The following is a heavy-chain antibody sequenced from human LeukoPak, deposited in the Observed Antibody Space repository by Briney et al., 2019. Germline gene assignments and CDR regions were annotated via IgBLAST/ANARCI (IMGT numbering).Heavy chain of an antibody. CDR2: MNPNSGNT. D-gene: IGHD6-6*01. CDR1: GYTFTSYD. J-gene: IGHJ6*03. V-gene: IGHV1-8*01. CDR3: ARGRGSIAAHLRYYYMDV. Sequence: ASVKVSCKASGYTFTSYDINWVRQATGQGLEWMGWMNPNSGNTGYAQKFQGRVTMTRNTSISTAYMELSSLRSEDTAVYYCARGRGSIAAHLRYYYMDVWGKGTTVTVSS.